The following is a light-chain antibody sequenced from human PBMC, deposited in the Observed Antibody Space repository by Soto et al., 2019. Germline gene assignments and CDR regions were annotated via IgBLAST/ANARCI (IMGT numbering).Light chain of an antibody. J-gene: IGKJ4*01. CDR2: DAS. V-gene: IGKV3-20*01. CDR3: QQYGSTPLT. CDR1: QSVKNNY. Sequence: EIVLKQSPDTLSKSPGERVTLSCRASQSVKNNYLAWYQQKPGQPPRFLIYDASSRATGIPDRFSGSGSGTDFTLTISRLEPEDFAVYYCQQYGSTPLTFGGGTKVDIK.